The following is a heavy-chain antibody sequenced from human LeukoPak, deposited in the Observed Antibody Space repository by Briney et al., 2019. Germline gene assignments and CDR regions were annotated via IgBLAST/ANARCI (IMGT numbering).Heavy chain of an antibody. D-gene: IGHD3-16*01. V-gene: IGHV3-23*01. CDR1: GFPFSSHA. CDR3: AKPTAGKRRGPYPVCPVDY. CDR2: VSGSGGIT. Sequence: GGSLRLSCAASGFPFSSHAMSWVRQAPGKGLEWVSHVSGSGGITYYADSVKGRFTISRDNSKNTLYLQMNSLRAEDTAVYYFAKPTAGKRRGPYPVCPVDYCGQGTL. J-gene: IGHJ4*02.